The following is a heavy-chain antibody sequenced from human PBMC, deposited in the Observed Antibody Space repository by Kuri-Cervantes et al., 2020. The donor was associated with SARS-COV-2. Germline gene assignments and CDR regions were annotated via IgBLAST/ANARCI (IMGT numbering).Heavy chain of an antibody. V-gene: IGHV5-51*01. Sequence: GGSLRLSCKGSGYSFTNYWIGWVRQMPGKGLEWMGIIYPGDSDTGYSPSFQGQVTISADKSINTAFLQWSSLKASDTAIYYCARRAYGEEVDYYYMDVWGKGTAVTVSS. CDR2: IYPGDSDT. J-gene: IGHJ6*03. D-gene: IGHD4-17*01. CDR1: GYSFTNYW. CDR3: ARRAYGEEVDYYYMDV.